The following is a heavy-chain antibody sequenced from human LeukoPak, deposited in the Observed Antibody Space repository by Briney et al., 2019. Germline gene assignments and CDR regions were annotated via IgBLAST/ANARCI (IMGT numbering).Heavy chain of an antibody. CDR1: GSTFSSYA. CDR2: ISGGGGST. J-gene: IGHJ4*02. Sequence: GGSLRLSCAASGSTFSSYAMSWARQAPGKGLEWVSAISGGGGSTYYADSVRGRFTISRDNSKNTMYLQMNSLRAEDTAVYYCAPSYNPKGYWGQGTLVTVSS. CDR3: APSYNPKGY. D-gene: IGHD1-14*01. V-gene: IGHV3-23*01.